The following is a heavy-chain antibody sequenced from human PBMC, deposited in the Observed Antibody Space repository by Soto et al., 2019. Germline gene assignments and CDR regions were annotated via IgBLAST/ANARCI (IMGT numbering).Heavy chain of an antibody. CDR2: IKQDGSEK. J-gene: IGHJ6*02. CDR1: GCTFSSYA. V-gene: IGHV3-7*01. D-gene: IGHD3-3*01. Sequence: PGGSLRLSCAASGCTFSSYAMHWVRQAPGKGLEWVANIKQDGSEKYYVDSVKGRFTISRDNAKNSLYLQMNSLRAEDTAVYYCARDRYSYYDFWSGSLPYYYYGMDVWGQGTTVT. CDR3: ARDRYSYYDFWSGSLPYYYYGMDV.